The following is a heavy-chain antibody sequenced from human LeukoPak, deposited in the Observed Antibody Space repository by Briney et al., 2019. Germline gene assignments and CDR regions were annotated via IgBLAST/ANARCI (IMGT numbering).Heavy chain of an antibody. J-gene: IGHJ5*02. CDR3: ARECNYYGSGSYLGNWFDP. Sequence: ASVKVSCKASGYTFTGYYIHWVRQAPGQGLEWMGWINPNSGGTNYAQKFQGRVTITRDTSASTAYMELSSLRSEDMAVYYCARECNYYGSGSYLGNWFDPWGQGTLVTVSS. D-gene: IGHD3-10*01. V-gene: IGHV1-2*02. CDR2: INPNSGGT. CDR1: GYTFTGYY.